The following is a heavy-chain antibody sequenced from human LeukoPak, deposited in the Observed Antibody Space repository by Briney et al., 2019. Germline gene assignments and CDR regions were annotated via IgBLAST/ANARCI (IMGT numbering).Heavy chain of an antibody. J-gene: IGHJ4*02. V-gene: IGHV1-2*02. CDR1: GYTFTGYY. CDR2: INPNSGGT. Sequence: ASVKVSCKASGYTFTGYYMHWVRQAPGQGLEWMGWINPNSGGTNYAQRFQGRVTMTSDTSISTAYMELSRLRSDDTAVYYCARDEAGYGDYVGYWGQGTLVTVSS. D-gene: IGHD4-17*01. CDR3: ARDEAGYGDYVGY.